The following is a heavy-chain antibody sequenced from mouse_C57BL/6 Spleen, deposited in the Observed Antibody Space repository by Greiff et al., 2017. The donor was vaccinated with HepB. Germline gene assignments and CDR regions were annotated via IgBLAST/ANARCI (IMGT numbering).Heavy chain of an antibody. J-gene: IGHJ4*01. D-gene: IGHD2-4*01. Sequence: DVHLVESGEGLVKPGGSLKLSCAASGFTFSSYAMSWVRQTPEKRLEWVAYISSGGDYIYYADTVKGRFTISRDNARNTLYLQMSSLKSEDTAMYYWTRIYYDYSYAMDYWGQGTSVTVSS. V-gene: IGHV5-9-1*02. CDR3: TRIYYDYSYAMDY. CDR2: ISSGGDYI. CDR1: GFTFSSYA.